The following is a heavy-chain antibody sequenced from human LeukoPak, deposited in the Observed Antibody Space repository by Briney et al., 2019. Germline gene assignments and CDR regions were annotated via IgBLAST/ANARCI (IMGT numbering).Heavy chain of an antibody. V-gene: IGHV3-23*01. J-gene: IGHJ4*02. Sequence: GGSLRLSCAASGFTFSSYAVTWVRQPPGKGLEWVAVISGSGGRAHYVDSVKGRFTISRDNSKNTLYLQMNSPRAEDTAVYYCAKQAEDFGDSKTDYWGQGTLVTVSS. CDR2: ISGSGGRA. D-gene: IGHD4-17*01. CDR3: AKQAEDFGDSKTDY. CDR1: GFTFSSYA.